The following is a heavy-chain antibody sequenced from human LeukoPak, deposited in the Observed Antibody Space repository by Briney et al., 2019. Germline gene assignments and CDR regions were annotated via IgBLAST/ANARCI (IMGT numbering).Heavy chain of an antibody. V-gene: IGHV1-2*04. D-gene: IGHD1-26*01. CDR1: GYTFTGYY. J-gene: IGHJ4*02. CDR2: INPNSGGT. CDR3: ARDRPSGSYYGGHFDY. Sequence: ASVKVSCKASGYTFTGYYMHWVRQAPGQGLEWMGWINPNSGGTNYAQKFQGWVTMTRDTSISTAYMELSRLRSDDTAVYYCARDRPSGSYYGGHFDYWGQGTLVTVSS.